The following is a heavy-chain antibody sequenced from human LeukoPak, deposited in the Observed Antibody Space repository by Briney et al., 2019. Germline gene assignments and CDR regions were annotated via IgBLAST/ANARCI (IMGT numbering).Heavy chain of an antibody. Sequence: GGSLRLSCAASGFTFSSYGMSWVRQAPGKGLEWVSVIYSGGSTYYADSVKGRFTISRDNSKNTLYLQMNSLRAEDTAVCYCARDRGYSGYDFDYWGQGTLVTISS. J-gene: IGHJ4*02. V-gene: IGHV3-66*01. CDR2: IYSGGST. CDR1: GFTFSSYG. CDR3: ARDRGYSGYDFDY. D-gene: IGHD5-12*01.